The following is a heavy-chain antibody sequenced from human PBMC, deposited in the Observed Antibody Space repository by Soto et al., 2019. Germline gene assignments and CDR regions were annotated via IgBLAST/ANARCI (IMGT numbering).Heavy chain of an antibody. CDR1: GGSISSGDYY. V-gene: IGHV4-30-4*01. CDR2: IYKSGST. J-gene: IGHJ6*02. Sequence: PSETLFLTCTVSGGSISSGDYYWSWIRQPPGKGLEWIGYIYKSGSTYYNPSLKSRITMSVATSKNQFSLKLNSVTAADTAVYYCARGCSDTTCPRPYYGMDVWGQGTTVTVSS. D-gene: IGHD2-2*01. CDR3: ARGCSDTTCPRPYYGMDV.